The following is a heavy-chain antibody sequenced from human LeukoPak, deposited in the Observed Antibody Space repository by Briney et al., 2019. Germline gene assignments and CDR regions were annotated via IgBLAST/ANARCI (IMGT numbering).Heavy chain of an antibody. CDR2: ISSSSSTI. CDR3: ARSISGYYIYYMDV. CDR1: GFTFSNYG. D-gene: IGHD6-19*01. J-gene: IGHJ6*03. Sequence: GGSLRLSCAASGFTFSNYGMHWVRQAPGKGLEWVSYISSSSSTIYYADSVKGRFTISRDNAKNSLYLQMNSLRAEDTAVYYCARSISGYYIYYMDVWGKGTTVTVSS. V-gene: IGHV3-48*01.